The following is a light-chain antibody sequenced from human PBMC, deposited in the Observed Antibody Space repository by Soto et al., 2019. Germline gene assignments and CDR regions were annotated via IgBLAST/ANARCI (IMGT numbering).Light chain of an antibody. CDR1: EGVGTN. CDR3: QQYNKGTPWT. J-gene: IGKJ1*01. CDR2: ATS. V-gene: IGKV3-15*01. Sequence: EVVMTQSPATLSVSPGDSATLSCRASEGVGTNLAWYQQTPGQGPRLLIYATSTRATGIPARFSGSGSGTEFALTISGLQSEALAMYYCQQYNKGTPWTFGQGTKVEIK.